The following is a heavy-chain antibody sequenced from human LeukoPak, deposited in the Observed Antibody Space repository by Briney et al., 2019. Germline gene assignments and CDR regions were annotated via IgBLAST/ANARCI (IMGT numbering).Heavy chain of an antibody. J-gene: IGHJ3*01. CDR2: IYWDNDK. CDR3: AHIMITYGGVLRDDAFDV. CDR1: GFSLITSGVG. Sequence: SGPTLANPTQTLTFTCTFSGFSLITSGVGVGWIRQSPGKALEWVAIIYWDNDKRYSPYLRNRLTIAKDTSNNQVVLVMTNMDPVDTATYFCAHIMITYGGVLRDDAFDVWGPGTVVTVSA. D-gene: IGHD3-16*01. V-gene: IGHV2-5*02.